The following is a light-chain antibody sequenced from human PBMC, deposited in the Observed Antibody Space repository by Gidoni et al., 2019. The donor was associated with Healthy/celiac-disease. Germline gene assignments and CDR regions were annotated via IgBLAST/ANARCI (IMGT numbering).Light chain of an antibody. J-gene: IGLJ2*01. V-gene: IGLV3-21*02. CDR3: QVWDSSSDHVV. Sequence: SYVLTQPPSVSVAPGQTARITCGGNNIGSTSVHWYQKKPGQAPVLVVYDDSDRPSGHPERFSGSNSGNTATLTISRVEAGDEADYYCQVWDSSSDHVVFGGGTKLTV. CDR1: NIGSTS. CDR2: DDS.